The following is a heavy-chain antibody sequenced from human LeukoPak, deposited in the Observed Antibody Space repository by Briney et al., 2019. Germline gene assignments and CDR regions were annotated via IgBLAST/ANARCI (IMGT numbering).Heavy chain of an antibody. Sequence: GGSLRLSCAASGFTFSSYGMYWVRQAPGKGLEWVAFIRYDGSNKYYADSVKGRFTISRDNAKNSLSLQMNSLRAKDTAVYYCARSPAGANYYLDVWGKGTTVTISS. V-gene: IGHV3-33*07. J-gene: IGHJ6*03. CDR1: GFTFSSYG. CDR3: ARSPAGANYYLDV. D-gene: IGHD1-14*01. CDR2: IRYDGSNK.